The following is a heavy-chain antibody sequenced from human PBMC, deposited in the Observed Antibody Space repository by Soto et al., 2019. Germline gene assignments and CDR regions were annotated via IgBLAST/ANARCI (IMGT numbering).Heavy chain of an antibody. D-gene: IGHD6-25*01. CDR3: VRGIPSQYTSDWLYWYFDL. CDR2: IWSDGTKK. V-gene: IGHV3-33*01. CDR1: GFVYSNYA. Sequence: ESGGGVVQPGRSLRLSCAASGFVYSNYAMHWVRLSPGKGLEWVALIWSDGTKKYYMDSVKGRFIISRDNSLKTLHLQMDSLRAEDAAVYFCVRGIPSQYTSDWLYWYFDLWGRGTQVTVSA. J-gene: IGHJ2*01.